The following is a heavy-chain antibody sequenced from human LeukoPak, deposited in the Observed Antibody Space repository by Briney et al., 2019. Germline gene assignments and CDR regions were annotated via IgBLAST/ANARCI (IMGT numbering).Heavy chain of an antibody. CDR3: AKDRSSSWSFDY. J-gene: IGHJ4*02. CDR1: GFTFSSYG. Sequence: GGSLRISCAASGFTFSSYGMHWVRQAPGKGLEWVAVISYNGNNKEYADSVKGRFTISRDNSKNTLYLQMNSLRAEDTAVYYCAKDRSSSWSFDYWGLGTRVTVS. CDR2: ISYNGNNK. V-gene: IGHV3-30*18. D-gene: IGHD6-13*01.